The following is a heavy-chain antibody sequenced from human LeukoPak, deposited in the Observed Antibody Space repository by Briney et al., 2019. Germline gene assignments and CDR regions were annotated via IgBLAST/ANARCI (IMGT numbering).Heavy chain of an antibody. CDR2: ISYDGSNK. J-gene: IGHJ6*02. V-gene: IGHV3-30-3*01. D-gene: IGHD3-9*01. CDR1: GFTFSSYA. CDR3: ARGGNDILTKTSYYYYGMDV. Sequence: GGSLRLSCAASGFTFSSYAMHWVRQAPGKGLEWVAVISYDGSNKYYADSVKGRFTISRDNSKNTLYLQMNSLGAEDTAVYYCARGGNDILTKTSYYYYGMDVWGQGTTVTVSS.